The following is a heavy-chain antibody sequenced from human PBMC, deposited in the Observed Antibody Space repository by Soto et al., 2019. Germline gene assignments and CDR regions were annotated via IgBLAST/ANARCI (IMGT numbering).Heavy chain of an antibody. CDR1: GGSVSSSFF. V-gene: IGHV4-4*02. J-gene: IGHJ4*02. CDR3: ARSFGWYAIDY. Sequence: QVLLQESGPGLVQPSGTLSLSCAVSGGSVSSSFFWGWVRQPPGKGLEWIGDIFHSGSVNYSPSLKXXVTISIDKSKNQFSLELNSVTTADTAVYYCARSFGWYAIDYWGQGTLVIVSS. D-gene: IGHD6-19*01. CDR2: IFHSGSV.